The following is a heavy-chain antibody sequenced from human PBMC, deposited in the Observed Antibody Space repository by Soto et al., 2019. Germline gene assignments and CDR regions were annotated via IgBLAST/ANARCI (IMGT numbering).Heavy chain of an antibody. V-gene: IGHV3-23*01. CDR2: ISGSGGST. Sequence: QPGGSLRLSCAASGFTFSSYAMSWVRQAPGKGLEWVSAISGSGGSTYYADSVKGRFTISRDNSKNTLYLQMNSLRAEDTAVYYCAKDHIVVVPAAMGEDYWGQGTLVTVSS. CDR3: AKDHIVVVPAAMGEDY. CDR1: GFTFSSYA. D-gene: IGHD2-2*01. J-gene: IGHJ4*02.